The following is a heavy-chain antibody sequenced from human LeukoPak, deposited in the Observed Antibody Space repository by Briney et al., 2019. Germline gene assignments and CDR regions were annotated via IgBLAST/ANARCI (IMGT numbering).Heavy chain of an antibody. CDR1: GYSISSGYY. J-gene: IGHJ4*02. D-gene: IGHD5-18*01. V-gene: IGHV4-38-2*02. CDR3: ARGIVGLDTADPVFDY. CDR2: IYHSGST. Sequence: SETLSLTCTVSGYSISSGYYWGWIRQPPGKGLEWIGSIYHSGSTYYNPSLKSRVTISVDTSKNQFSLKLSSVTAADTAVYYCARGIVGLDTADPVFDYWGQGTLVTVSS.